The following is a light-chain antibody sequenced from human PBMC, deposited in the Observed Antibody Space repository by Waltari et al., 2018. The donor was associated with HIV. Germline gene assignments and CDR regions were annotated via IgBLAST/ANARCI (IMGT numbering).Light chain of an antibody. V-gene: IGLV2-23*02. CDR1: SSDAGSYNL. J-gene: IGLJ3*02. CDR3: CSYAGTSILV. CDR2: AVT. Sequence: QSALTQPASASGSPGQSITISCTGTSSDAGSYNLVSWYQQHPGKAPKLMISAVTKRPSGVANRFAGSKSGNTASLTISGLQAEDEGDYRCCSYAGTSILVFGGGTKLTVL.